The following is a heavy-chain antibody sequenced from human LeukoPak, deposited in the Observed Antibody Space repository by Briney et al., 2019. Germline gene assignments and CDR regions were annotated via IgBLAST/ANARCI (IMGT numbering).Heavy chain of an antibody. CDR2: ISYDGSNK. CDR1: GFTFSSYA. V-gene: IGHV3-30-3*01. J-gene: IGHJ4*02. D-gene: IGHD2-2*01. Sequence: GGSLRLSCAAPGFTFSSYAMHWVRQAPGKGLEWVAVISYDGSNKYYADSVKGRFTISRDNSKNTLYLQMNSLRAEDTAVYYCARVYCSSTSCYPPDYWGQGTLVTVSS. CDR3: ARVYCSSTSCYPPDY.